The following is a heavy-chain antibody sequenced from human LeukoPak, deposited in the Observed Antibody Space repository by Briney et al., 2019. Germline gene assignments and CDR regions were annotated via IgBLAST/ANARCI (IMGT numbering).Heavy chain of an antibody. CDR2: ISDSGNT. J-gene: IGHJ4*02. Sequence: GWSLRLSCAASGFTLSSYAMSWVRQAPGKGLEWVSAISDSGNTYHADSVKGRFTISRDSSKNTLFLQMNRLRPEDAAVYYCAKAPVTTCRGAYCYPFDYWGQGTLVTVSS. CDR3: AKAPVTTCRGAYCYPFDY. CDR1: GFTLSSYA. D-gene: IGHD2-21*01. V-gene: IGHV3-23*01.